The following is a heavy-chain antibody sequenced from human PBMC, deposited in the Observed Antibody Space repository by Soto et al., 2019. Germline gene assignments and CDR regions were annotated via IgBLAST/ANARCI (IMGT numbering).Heavy chain of an antibody. J-gene: IGHJ6*02. D-gene: IGHD1-20*01. CDR3: ARYKYNYYYGMDV. CDR1: GGSISSYY. CDR2: IYYSGIT. Sequence: SETLSLTCTVSGGSISSYYWSWIRQPPGKGLEWIGYIYYSGITNYNPSLKSRVTISVDTSKNQFSLKLSSVTAADTAVYYCARYKYNYYYGMDVCGQXTTVTVSS. V-gene: IGHV4-59*01.